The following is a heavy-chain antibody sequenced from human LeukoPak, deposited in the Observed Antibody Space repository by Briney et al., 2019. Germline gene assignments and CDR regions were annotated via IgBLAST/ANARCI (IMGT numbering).Heavy chain of an antibody. CDR1: GYTFTSYA. D-gene: IGHD2-2*01. CDR2: INAGNGNT. Sequence: ASVKVSCKASGYTFTSYAMHWVRQAPGQRLEWMGWINAGNGNTKYSQKFQGRVTITRDTSASTAYMELSSLRSEDTAVYYCARRVLVPAAGYYYYYGMDVWGQGTTVTVSS. V-gene: IGHV1-3*01. J-gene: IGHJ6*02. CDR3: ARRVLVPAAGYYYYYGMDV.